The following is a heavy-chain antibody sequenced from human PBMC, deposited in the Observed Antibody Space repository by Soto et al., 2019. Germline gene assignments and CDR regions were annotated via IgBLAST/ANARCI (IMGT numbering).Heavy chain of an antibody. CDR2: IIPILGIS. V-gene: IGHV1-69*02. D-gene: IGHD3-22*01. Sequence: SVKVSCKASGGTFSSYTISWVRQAPGQVLECMGRIIPILGISNYXXKFHGRVXXTSDKSTITAXMELSXLKSGDTAVYSCARAVHYYDTSGPQGVVDPXX. CDR3: ARAVHYYDTSGPQGVVDP. J-gene: IGHJ5*02. CDR1: GGTFSSYT.